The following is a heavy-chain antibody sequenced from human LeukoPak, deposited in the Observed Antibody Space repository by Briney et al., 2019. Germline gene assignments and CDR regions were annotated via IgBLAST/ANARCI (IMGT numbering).Heavy chain of an antibody. V-gene: IGHV4-39*01. D-gene: IGHD3-22*01. J-gene: IGHJ3*02. CDR3: ASSGLLRGDI. CDR1: GFTFSTYG. Sequence: GSLRLSCAASGFTFSTYGMNWVRQPPGKGLEWIGSIYYSGSTYYNPSLKSRVTISVDTSKNQFSLKLSSVTAADTAVYYCASSGLLRGDIWGQGTMVTVSS. CDR2: IYYSGST.